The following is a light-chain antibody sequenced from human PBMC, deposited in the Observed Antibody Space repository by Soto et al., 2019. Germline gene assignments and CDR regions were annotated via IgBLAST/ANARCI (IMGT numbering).Light chain of an antibody. Sequence: DIQMTQSPSSLSAPVGDRVTITCRASESISRHLNWYQQKPGKAPKILIYAASSLQNGVTSRFRGSGSGTDFTLTITNLQPEDSAPYDCQQTYSTLSITFGQGTRLYI. J-gene: IGKJ5*01. CDR3: QQTYSTLSIT. CDR2: AAS. CDR1: ESISRH. V-gene: IGKV1-39*01.